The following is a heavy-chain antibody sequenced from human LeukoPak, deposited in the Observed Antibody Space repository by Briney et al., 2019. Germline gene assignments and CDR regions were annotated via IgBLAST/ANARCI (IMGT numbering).Heavy chain of an antibody. V-gene: IGHV3-33*01. Sequence: GGSLRLSCAASGFTFSSYAMHWVRQAPGKGLEWVAVIWYDGSNKNYVDSVKGRFTISRDNSKNTLYLQMNSLRAEDTAVYYCAREGLRYCSGGSCYYFDYWGQGTLVTVSS. CDR2: IWYDGSNK. CDR1: GFTFSSYA. CDR3: AREGLRYCSGGSCYYFDY. D-gene: IGHD2-15*01. J-gene: IGHJ4*02.